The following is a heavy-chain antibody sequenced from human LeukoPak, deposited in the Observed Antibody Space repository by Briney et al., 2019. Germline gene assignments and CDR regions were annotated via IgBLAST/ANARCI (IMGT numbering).Heavy chain of an antibody. CDR3: AKDPNLDGTVPDAFDI. CDR1: GFTFSSYA. D-gene: IGHD2-2*01. Sequence: PGGSLRLSCAASGFTFSSYAMSWVRQAPGKGLEWVSAISGSGGSTYYADSVKGRFTISRDNSKNTLYLQMNSLRAEDTALYYCAKDPNLDGTVPDAFDIWGQGTMVTVSS. J-gene: IGHJ3*02. CDR2: ISGSGGST. V-gene: IGHV3-23*01.